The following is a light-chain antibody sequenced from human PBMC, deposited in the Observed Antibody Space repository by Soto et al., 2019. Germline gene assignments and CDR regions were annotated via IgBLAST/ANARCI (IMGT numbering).Light chain of an antibody. Sequence: AIQLSKSPSSLSASLGDSVTITCRASQGISSALAWYQQKPGKAPNVLIYDASSLESGVPSRFSGSGSGTDFTLTISSLQPEDFATYYCQQFNIYPLTFGGGTKVDIK. CDR1: QGISSA. J-gene: IGKJ4*01. CDR2: DAS. CDR3: QQFNIYPLT. V-gene: IGKV1-13*02.